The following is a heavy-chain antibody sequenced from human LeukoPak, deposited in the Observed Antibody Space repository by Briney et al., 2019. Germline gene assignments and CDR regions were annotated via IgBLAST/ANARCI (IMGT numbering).Heavy chain of an antibody. Sequence: SETLSLTCTVSGGSISSGGYYWSWIRQHLGKGLEWIGYIFYTGSTYYNPSLKSRVTISVDTSKNQFSLKLSSVTAADTAVYYCAREVDSSGYYPLWGQGTLVTVSS. J-gene: IGHJ4*02. V-gene: IGHV4-31*03. CDR3: AREVDSSGYYPL. CDR2: IFYTGST. CDR1: GGSISSGGYY. D-gene: IGHD3-22*01.